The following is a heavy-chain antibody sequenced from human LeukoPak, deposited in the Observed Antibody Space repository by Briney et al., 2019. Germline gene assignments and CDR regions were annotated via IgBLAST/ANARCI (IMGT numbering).Heavy chain of an antibody. CDR2: INHSGST. CDR1: GGSFSGYY. V-gene: IGHV4-34*01. J-gene: IGHJ4*02. Sequence: PSETLSLTCAVYGGSFSGYYWSWIRQPPGKGLEWIGEINHSGSTNYNPSLKSRVTISVDTSKNQFSLKLSSVTAADTAVYYCARGGGWELLRNFDYWGQGTLVTVSS. D-gene: IGHD1-26*01. CDR3: ARGGGWELLRNFDY.